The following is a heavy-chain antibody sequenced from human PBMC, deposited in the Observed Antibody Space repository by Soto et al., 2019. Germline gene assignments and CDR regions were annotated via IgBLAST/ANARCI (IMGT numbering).Heavy chain of an antibody. D-gene: IGHD3-3*01. V-gene: IGHV3-7*01. CDR2: IKQDGSEK. J-gene: IGHJ6*03. CDR3: ARETPYDSYEYYYYMDV. CDR1: GFTFSSYW. Sequence: PGGSLRLSFAASGFTFSSYWMSWVRQAPGKGLEWVANIKQDGSEKYYVDSVKGRFTISRDNAKNSLYLQMNSLRAEDTAVYYCARETPYDSYEYYYYMDVWGKGTTVTVSS.